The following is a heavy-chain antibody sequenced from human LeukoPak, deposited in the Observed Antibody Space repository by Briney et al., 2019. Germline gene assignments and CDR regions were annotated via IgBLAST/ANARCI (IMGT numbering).Heavy chain of an antibody. CDR2: ISNSGSYT. CDR1: GFSFSDNY. Sequence: GGSLRLSCAASGFSFSDNYMSWIRQAPGKGLEWISYISNSGSYTNYPDSVKGRFTISRDNAKNSLYLQMNSLRDEDTAVYYCARARGAGPGGHFDYWGQGTLVTVSS. V-gene: IGHV3-11*05. J-gene: IGHJ4*02. CDR3: ARARGAGPGGHFDY. D-gene: IGHD6-19*01.